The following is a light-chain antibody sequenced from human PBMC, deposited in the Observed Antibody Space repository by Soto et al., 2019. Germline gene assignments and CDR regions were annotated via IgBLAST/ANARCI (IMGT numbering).Light chain of an antibody. J-gene: IGKJ1*01. Sequence: DIQLTQSPSSLSASVVDIVTIACRAGQSISTWLAWYQQKPGKAPKLLIYKASSLQSGVPSRFSGSGSGTEFTLTISSLQPDDFGTYYCQQYNSYSPTFGRGTKVDIK. CDR1: QSISTW. V-gene: IGKV1-5*03. CDR2: KAS. CDR3: QQYNSYSPT.